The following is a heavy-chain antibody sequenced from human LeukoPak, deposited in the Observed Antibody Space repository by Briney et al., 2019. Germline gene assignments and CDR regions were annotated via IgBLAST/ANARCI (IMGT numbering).Heavy chain of an antibody. Sequence: GRSLRLSCAASGFSFDTYAIHWVRQAPGQGLEWVALWHDGSHKFYSNPVRGQFTISRDNSKKTVYRQVNNLRPDDTAVYYCAREIFGSGSYPDFWGQGTLVTVSS. CDR3: AREIFGSGSYPDF. CDR2: WHDGSHK. V-gene: IGHV3-33*01. J-gene: IGHJ4*02. D-gene: IGHD3-10*01. CDR1: GFSFDTYA.